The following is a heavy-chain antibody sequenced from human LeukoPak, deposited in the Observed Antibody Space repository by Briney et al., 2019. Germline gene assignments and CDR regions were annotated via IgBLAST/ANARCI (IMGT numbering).Heavy chain of an antibody. V-gene: IGHV4-59*06. Sequence: SETLSLTCTVSGGSISSYYWSWIRQPPGKGLEWIGYIYYSGSTYYNPSLKSRVTISVDTSKNQFSLKLSSVTAADTAVYYCARDRSYGSIDYWGQGTLVTVSS. CDR1: GGSISSYY. CDR3: ARDRSYGSIDY. D-gene: IGHD5-18*01. J-gene: IGHJ4*02. CDR2: IYYSGST.